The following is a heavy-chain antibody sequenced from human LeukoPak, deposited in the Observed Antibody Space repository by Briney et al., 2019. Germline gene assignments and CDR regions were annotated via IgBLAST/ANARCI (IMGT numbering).Heavy chain of an antibody. CDR1: GDSISSYY. CDR2: IYTSGST. J-gene: IGHJ5*02. D-gene: IGHD3-10*01. V-gene: IGHV4-4*07. Sequence: SETLSLTCTVSGDSISSYYWSWIRQPAGKGLEWIGRIYTSGSTNYNPSLKSRVTMSVDTSKNQFSLRLSSVNAADTAVYFCAREGTSGGLNWLDPWGQGTLVTVSS. CDR3: AREGTSGGLNWLDP.